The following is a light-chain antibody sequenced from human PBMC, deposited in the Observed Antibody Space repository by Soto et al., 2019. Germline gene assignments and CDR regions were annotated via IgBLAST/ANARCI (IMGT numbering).Light chain of an antibody. Sequence: DIQMTQSPSSLSASVGDRVTITCRASQSISSYLNWYQQKPGKAPKLLIYAASSLQSGVPSRFSGSGSGTDFTLTISSLQPEDFATYYCQQSYSTPLWTFGQGTQVDIK. CDR2: AAS. CDR3: QQSYSTPLWT. CDR1: QSISSY. V-gene: IGKV1-39*01. J-gene: IGKJ1*01.